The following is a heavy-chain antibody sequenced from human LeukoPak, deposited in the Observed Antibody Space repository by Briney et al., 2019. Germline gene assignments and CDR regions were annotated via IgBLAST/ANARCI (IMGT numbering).Heavy chain of an antibody. Sequence: PGGSLRLSCAASGFTFSSYGMHWVRQAPGKGLEWVAVIWYDGSNKYYADSVKGRFTISRDNSKNTLYLQMNSLRAEDTAVYYRARENRYSGSYYFDYWGQGTLVTVSS. CDR2: IWYDGSNK. D-gene: IGHD1-26*01. V-gene: IGHV3-33*01. CDR3: ARENRYSGSYYFDY. J-gene: IGHJ4*02. CDR1: GFTFSSYG.